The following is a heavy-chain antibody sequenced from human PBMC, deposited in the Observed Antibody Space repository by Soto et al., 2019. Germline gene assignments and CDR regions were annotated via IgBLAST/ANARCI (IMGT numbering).Heavy chain of an antibody. Sequence: SVKVSCKASGGTFNNYAISWVRQAPGQGLEWMGGIIPIFGTANYAQKFQGRVTITADESTSTAYMELRSLRSEDTAVYYCARGVHYDSSGYYYFYWGQGTLVTVSS. CDR1: GGTFNNYA. CDR2: IIPIFGTA. V-gene: IGHV1-69*13. CDR3: ARGVHYDSSGYYYFY. D-gene: IGHD3-22*01. J-gene: IGHJ4*02.